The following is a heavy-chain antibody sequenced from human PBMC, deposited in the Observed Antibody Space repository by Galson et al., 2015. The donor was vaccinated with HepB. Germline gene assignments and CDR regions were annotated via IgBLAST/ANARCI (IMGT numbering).Heavy chain of an antibody. CDR3: ARGKTSRYCSSTSCYRRRNYYYMDV. CDR2: INHSGST. CDR1: GGSFSGYY. J-gene: IGHJ6*03. Sequence: ETLSLTCAVYGGSFSGYYWSWIRQPPGKGLEWIGEINHSGSTNYNPSLKSRVTISVDTSKNQFSLKLSSVTAADTAVYYCARGKTSRYCSSTSCYRRRNYYYMDVWGKGTTVTVSS. D-gene: IGHD2-2*01. V-gene: IGHV4-34*01.